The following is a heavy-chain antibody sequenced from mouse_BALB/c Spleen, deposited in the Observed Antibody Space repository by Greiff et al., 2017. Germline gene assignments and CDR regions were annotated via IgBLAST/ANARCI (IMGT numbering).Heavy chain of an antibody. Sequence: EVKLVESGAGLVQPGASLKLSCAASGFTFSSYGMSWVRQTPDKRLELVANINSNGGSTYYPDSVKGRFTITRDNAKNTMYLQLSSLTSEDTAMYTCEREEGYYRYDGVDYWGQGTTLTVSS. CDR1: GFTFSSYG. J-gene: IGHJ2*01. D-gene: IGHD2-14*01. V-gene: IGHV5-6-3*01. CDR2: INSNGGST. CDR3: EREEGYYRYDGVDY.